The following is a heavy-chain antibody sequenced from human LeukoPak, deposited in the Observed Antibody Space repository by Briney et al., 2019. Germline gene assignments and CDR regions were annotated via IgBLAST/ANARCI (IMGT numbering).Heavy chain of an antibody. Sequence: SQTLSLTCAISGDSVSSDSAAWNWIRRSPSRGLEWLGRTYYRSKWYNNYAESVKSRITIDPDTSKNQFSLQLNSVTPEDTAVYYCAREDYYDSSGYYPYWFDPWGQGTLVTVSS. CDR1: GDSVSSDSAA. J-gene: IGHJ5*02. D-gene: IGHD3-22*01. CDR3: AREDYYDSSGYYPYWFDP. V-gene: IGHV6-1*01. CDR2: TYYRSKWYN.